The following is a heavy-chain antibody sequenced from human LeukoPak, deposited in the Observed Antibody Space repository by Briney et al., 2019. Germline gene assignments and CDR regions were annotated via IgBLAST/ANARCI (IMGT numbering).Heavy chain of an antibody. D-gene: IGHD2-2*01. CDR2: INHSGST. J-gene: IGHJ3*02. CDR3: ARRAPKYCSSTSCYRVFAFDI. CDR1: GGSFSGYY. Sequence: SETLSLTCAVYGGSFSGYYWSWIRQPPGKGLEWIGEINHSGSTNYNPPLKSRVTISVDTSKNQFSLKLSSVTAADTAVYYCARRAPKYCSSTSCYRVFAFDIWGQGTMVTVSS. V-gene: IGHV4-34*01.